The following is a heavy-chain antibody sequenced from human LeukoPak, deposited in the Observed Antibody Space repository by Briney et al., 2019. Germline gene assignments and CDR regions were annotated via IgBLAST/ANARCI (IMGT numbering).Heavy chain of an antibody. CDR2: IYYSGST. V-gene: IGHV4-39*01. Sequence: PSETLSLTCTVSGGSISSSSYYWGWIRQPPGKGLEWIGSIYYSGSTYYNPSLKSRVTISVDTSKNQFSLKLSSVTAADTAVYYCARPVLYYYDSSGYNAFDIWGQGTMVTVSS. CDR1: GGSISSSSYY. CDR3: ARPVLYYYDSSGYNAFDI. J-gene: IGHJ3*02. D-gene: IGHD3-22*01.